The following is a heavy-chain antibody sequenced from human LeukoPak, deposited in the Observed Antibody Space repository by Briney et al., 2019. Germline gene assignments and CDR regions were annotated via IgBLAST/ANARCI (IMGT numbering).Heavy chain of an antibody. D-gene: IGHD3-3*01. CDR3: ARALPSLGGVVTSNDY. V-gene: IGHV3-11*01. CDR2: ISSSGSTI. CDR1: GLTFSDYY. J-gene: IGHJ4*02. Sequence: GGSLRLSCAASGLTFSDYYMSWIRQAPGKGLEWVSYISSSGSTIYYADSVKGRFTISRDNAKNSLYMQMNSLRSDDTAVYYCARALPSLGGVVTSNDYWGQGTLVTVSS.